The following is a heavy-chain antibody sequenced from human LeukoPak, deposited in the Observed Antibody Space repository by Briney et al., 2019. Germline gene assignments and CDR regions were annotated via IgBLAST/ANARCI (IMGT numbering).Heavy chain of an antibody. CDR1: GFIVSSNY. CDR2: IYSGGST. D-gene: IGHD4-17*01. Sequence: GGSLRLSCAASGFIVSSNYMSWVRQAPGKGLEWVSVIYSGGSTYYADSVKGRFTISRDNSKSTLYLQMNSLRAEDTAVYFCARLGTTVTHFDYGGQGTLVTVSS. J-gene: IGHJ4*02. V-gene: IGHV3-66*01. CDR3: ARLGTTVTHFDY.